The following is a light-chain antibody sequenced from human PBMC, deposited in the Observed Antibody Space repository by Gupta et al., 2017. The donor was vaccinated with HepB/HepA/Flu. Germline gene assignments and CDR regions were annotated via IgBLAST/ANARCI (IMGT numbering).Light chain of an antibody. V-gene: IGKV3-11*01. CDR1: QGVSRN. Sequence: EIVLTQSPVSLSLPPGERATLSCRASQGVSRNLAWYQQKPGQAPRLLIYETSNRATGIPVRFSGSGSGTDFTLTISSLQPEDFGVYYCQQRSNRPLTFGGGTKVEIK. J-gene: IGKJ4*01. CDR2: ETS. CDR3: QQRSNRPLT.